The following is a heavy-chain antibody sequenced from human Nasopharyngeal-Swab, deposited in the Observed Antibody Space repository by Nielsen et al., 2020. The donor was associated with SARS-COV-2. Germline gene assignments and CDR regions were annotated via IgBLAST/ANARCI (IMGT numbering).Heavy chain of an antibody. V-gene: IGHV3-48*01. J-gene: IGHJ6*03. CDR3: AKASGYIGELLYYYYYMDV. CDR1: GFTFSSYS. Sequence: GGSLRLSCAASGFTFSSYSMNWVRQAPGKGLEWVSYISSSSSTIYYADSVKGRFTISRDNAKNSLYLQMNSLRAEDTAVYYCAKASGYIGELLYYYYYMDVWGKGTTVTVSS. CDR2: ISSSSSTI. D-gene: IGHD3-10*01.